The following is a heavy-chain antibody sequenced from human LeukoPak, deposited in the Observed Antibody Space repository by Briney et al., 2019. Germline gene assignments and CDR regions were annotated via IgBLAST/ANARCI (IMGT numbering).Heavy chain of an antibody. Sequence: QPGGSLGLSCTASGFAFGSYAMYWVRQAPGKGLEWVSGIFGSGGSAHYADSVKGRFTISRDNSKNTVYLEMNSLGVEDTAVYYCAKTTVGYSSGRFPGWPADYWGQGTLVTVSS. CDR3: AKTTVGYSSGRFPGWPADY. D-gene: IGHD2-15*01. CDR1: GFAFGSYA. J-gene: IGHJ4*02. V-gene: IGHV3-23*01. CDR2: IFGSGGSA.